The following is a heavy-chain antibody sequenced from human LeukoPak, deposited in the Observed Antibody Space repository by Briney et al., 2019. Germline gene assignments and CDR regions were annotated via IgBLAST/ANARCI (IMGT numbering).Heavy chain of an antibody. V-gene: IGHV3-33*08. D-gene: IGHD2-15*01. J-gene: IGHJ4*02. CDR3: ARGPGVVAAYFDY. Sequence: GGSLRLSCAASGFTFSSYAMSWVRQAPGKGLEWVAVIWYDGSNKYYADSVKGRFTISRDNSKNTLYLQMNSLRAEDTAVYYCARGPGVVAAYFDYWGQGTLVTVSS. CDR2: IWYDGSNK. CDR1: GFTFSSYA.